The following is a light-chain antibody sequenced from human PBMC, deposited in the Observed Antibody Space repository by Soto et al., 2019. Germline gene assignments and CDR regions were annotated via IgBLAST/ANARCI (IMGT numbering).Light chain of an antibody. CDR1: QSVSKY. V-gene: IGKV3-11*01. CDR2: DAA. CDR3: QQRSNWLT. J-gene: IGKJ4*01. Sequence: EIVLTQSPATLSLSPGERATLSCRASQSVSKYLAWYQQKPGQAPRLLIYDAAVRATGIPARFSGSGSGTDFTLTISSLEPEDVAIYYCQQRSNWLTFGGGTKVEIK.